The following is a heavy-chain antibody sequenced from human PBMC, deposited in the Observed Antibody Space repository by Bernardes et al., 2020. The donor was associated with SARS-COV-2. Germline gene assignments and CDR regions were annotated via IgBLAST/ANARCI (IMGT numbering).Heavy chain of an antibody. CDR1: GFTFSSYG. D-gene: IGHD2-15*01. CDR2: IWYDGSNK. Sequence: GVSLRLFCAASGFTFSSYGMHWVRQAPGMGLEWVAVIWYDGSNKYYADSVKGRFTISRDNSKNTLYLQMNSLRAEDTAVYYCARDWTVYCSGGSCYHSLTSYGMDVWGQGTTVTVSS. V-gene: IGHV3-33*01. CDR3: ARDWTVYCSGGSCYHSLTSYGMDV. J-gene: IGHJ6*02.